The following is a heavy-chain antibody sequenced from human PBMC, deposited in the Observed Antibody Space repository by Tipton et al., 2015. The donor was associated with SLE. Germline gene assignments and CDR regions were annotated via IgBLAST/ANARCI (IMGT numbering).Heavy chain of an antibody. CDR1: GGSISSGSYY. J-gene: IGHJ4*02. D-gene: IGHD3-3*01. Sequence: GLVKPSQTLSLTCTVSGGSISSGSYYWSWIRQPAGKGLEWIGRIYTSGSTNYNPSLKSRVTISVDTSKNQFSPKLSSVTAADTAVYYCAREAPRDFWSGYNIFDYWGQGTLVTVSS. V-gene: IGHV4-61*02. CDR3: AREAPRDFWSGYNIFDY. CDR2: IYTSGST.